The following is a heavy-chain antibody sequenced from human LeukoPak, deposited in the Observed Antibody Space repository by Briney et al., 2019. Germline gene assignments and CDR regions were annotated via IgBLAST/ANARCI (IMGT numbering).Heavy chain of an antibody. D-gene: IGHD6-13*01. Sequence: SETLSLTCAVYGGSFSGYYWSWIRQPPRKGLEWIGEINHSGSTNYNPSLKSRVTISVDTSKNQFSLKLSSVTAADTAVYYCARGLAAAGKYFQHWGQGTLVTVSS. CDR3: ARGLAAAGKYFQH. J-gene: IGHJ1*01. V-gene: IGHV4-34*01. CDR1: GGSFSGYY. CDR2: INHSGST.